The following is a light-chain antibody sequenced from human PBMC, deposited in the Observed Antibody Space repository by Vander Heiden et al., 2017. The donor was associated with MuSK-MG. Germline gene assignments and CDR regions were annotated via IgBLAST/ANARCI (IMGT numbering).Light chain of an antibody. CDR2: DDS. Sequence: SYVLTQPPPVSVAPGQTARITRGGNNIGSKSVHWYQQKPGQAPVLIVYDDSGRPSGIPGRFSGSNSGNTATLTISRVEAGDEADYYCQVWDSSSDHVVFGGGTKLTVL. CDR3: QVWDSSSDHVV. CDR1: NIGSKS. J-gene: IGLJ2*01. V-gene: IGLV3-21*02.